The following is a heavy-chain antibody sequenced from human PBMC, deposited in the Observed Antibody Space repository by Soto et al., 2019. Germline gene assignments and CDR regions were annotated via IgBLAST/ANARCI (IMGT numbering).Heavy chain of an antibody. Sequence: SETLSLTCTVSGGSISSGGYYWSWIRQHPGKGLEWIGYIYYSGSTYYNPSLKSRVTISVDTSKNQFSLKLSSVTAADTAVYYCERDPRGDLRGDAFDIWGQGTMVTVSS. CDR3: ERDPRGDLRGDAFDI. J-gene: IGHJ3*02. CDR1: GGSISSGGYY. D-gene: IGHD4-17*01. V-gene: IGHV4-31*03. CDR2: IYYSGST.